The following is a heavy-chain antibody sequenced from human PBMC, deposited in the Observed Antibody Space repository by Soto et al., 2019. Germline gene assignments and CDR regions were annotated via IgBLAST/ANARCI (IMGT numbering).Heavy chain of an antibody. D-gene: IGHD3-3*01. V-gene: IGHV1-2*04. CDR2: INPNSGGT. CDR3: ARGLGLRIVLRFLEWSTSLDY. Sequence: VASVKVSCKASGYTFTGYYMHWVRQAPGQGLEWMGWINPNSGGTNYAQKFQGWVTMTRDTSISTAYMELSRLRSDDTAVYYCARGLGLRIVLRFLEWSTSLDYWGQGTLVTVSS. J-gene: IGHJ4*02. CDR1: GYTFTGYY.